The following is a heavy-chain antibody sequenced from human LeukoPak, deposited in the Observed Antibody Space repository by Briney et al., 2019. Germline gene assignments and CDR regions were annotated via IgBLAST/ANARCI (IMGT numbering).Heavy chain of an antibody. CDR1: GYTFTSYG. J-gene: IGHJ4*02. Sequence: ASVKVSYKASGYTFTSYGISWVRQAPGQGLEWMGWMNPNSGNTGYAQKFQGRVTMTRNTSISTAYMELSSLRSEDTAVYYCARGAYYYDSSGYRGVDYWGQGTLVTVSS. CDR3: ARGAYYYDSSGYRGVDY. CDR2: MNPNSGNT. V-gene: IGHV1-8*02. D-gene: IGHD3-22*01.